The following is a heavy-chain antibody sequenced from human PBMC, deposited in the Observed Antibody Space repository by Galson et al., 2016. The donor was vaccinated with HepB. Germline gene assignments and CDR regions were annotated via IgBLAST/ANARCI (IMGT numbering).Heavy chain of an antibody. V-gene: IGHV3-9*01. Sequence: SLRLSCAASGFTFDDYAMHWVRQAPGKGLEWVSGINWNSHNIGYAASVKGRFTTSRVHAKKSLYLQMNNLTIEDTALYYCARGGEESYYNYDMDVWGQGTTVIVSS. D-gene: IGHD2-21*01. J-gene: IGHJ6*02. CDR3: ARGGEESYYNYDMDV. CDR2: INWNSHNI. CDR1: GFTFDDYA.